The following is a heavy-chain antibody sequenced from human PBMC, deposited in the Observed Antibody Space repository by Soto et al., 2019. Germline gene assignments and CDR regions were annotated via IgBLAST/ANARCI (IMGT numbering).Heavy chain of an antibody. Sequence: EVQVVESGGGLVKPGGSLRLSCNFTFSMYSMDWVRQAPGKGLEWVASISSGSAFIKYADSVKGRFSISRDNAKNSVSRQMNSLRAEDTAMYYCTRDQGGSYDSWFDPWGRGTLVTVSS. CDR3: TRDQGGSYDSWFDP. CDR2: ISSGSAFI. V-gene: IGHV3-21*01. D-gene: IGHD1-26*01. CDR1: TFSMYS. J-gene: IGHJ5*02.